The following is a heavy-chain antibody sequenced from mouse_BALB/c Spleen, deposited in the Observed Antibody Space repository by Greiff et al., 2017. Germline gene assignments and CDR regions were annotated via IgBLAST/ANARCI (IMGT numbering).Heavy chain of an antibody. Sequence: QVQLQQPGAELVRPGASVKMSCKASGYYFTSYWMNWVKQRPGQGLEWIGMIHPSDSENRLNQKFKYKATLTVDKSSSTAYMQLSSPTSEDSAVYYVARGCYDYDDGYYFDYWGQGTTLTVSS. V-gene: IGHV1-74*01. CDR2: IHPSDSEN. CDR1: GYYFTSYW. J-gene: IGHJ2*01. CDR3: ARGCYDYDDGYYFDY. D-gene: IGHD2-4*01.